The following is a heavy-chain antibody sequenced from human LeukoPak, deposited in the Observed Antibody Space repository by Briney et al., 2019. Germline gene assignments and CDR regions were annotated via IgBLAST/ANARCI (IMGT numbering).Heavy chain of an antibody. Sequence: AAVKVYCTVSGYTITELSVHWGRQARGQGLESMAWISPNSGGTNSAQKFQGRVSMTRDTSISTAYMELTRLRSDDTAVYYCARDGFYGSYFAPWGQGTLVTVSS. CDR3: ARDGFYGSYFAP. V-gene: IGHV1-2*02. CDR1: GYTITELS. CDR2: ISPNSGGT. J-gene: IGHJ5*02. D-gene: IGHD1-26*01.